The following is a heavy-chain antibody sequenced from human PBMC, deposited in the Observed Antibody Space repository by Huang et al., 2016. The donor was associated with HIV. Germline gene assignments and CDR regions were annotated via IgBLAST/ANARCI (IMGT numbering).Heavy chain of an antibody. Sequence: QLQLQESGPGLVKPSETLSLTCTVSGGSIRSDNYYWGWIRQPPGKGLEWIGSIYSSGRTDYNPARKRRVTITGDTSKNHFSLRMRSVTAADTAVYYCARLPGSITMIRGVITDPYWGQGTLVTVSS. D-gene: IGHD3-10*01. CDR1: GGSIRSDNYY. CDR3: ARLPGSITMIRGVITDPY. J-gene: IGHJ4*02. V-gene: IGHV4-39*02. CDR2: IYSSGRT.